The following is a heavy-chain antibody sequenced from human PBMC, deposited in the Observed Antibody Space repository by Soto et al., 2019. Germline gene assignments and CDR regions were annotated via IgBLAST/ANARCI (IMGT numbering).Heavy chain of an antibody. CDR1: GYTFTSYG. Sequence: QVQLVQSGAEVKKPGASVKVSCKASGYTFTSYGISWVRQAPGQGLEWMGWISAYNGKTNYAQKVQGRVSMTTDTSTSMAYMELRGLRSDDTAVYYCPRGVTPIDVWGQGTTVTVSS. CDR2: ISAYNGKT. D-gene: IGHD4-4*01. V-gene: IGHV1-18*01. J-gene: IGHJ6*02. CDR3: PRGVTPIDV.